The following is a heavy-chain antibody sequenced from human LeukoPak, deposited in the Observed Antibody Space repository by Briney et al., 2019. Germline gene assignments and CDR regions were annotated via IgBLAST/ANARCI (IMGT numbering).Heavy chain of an antibody. CDR1: GGSISSSSYY. V-gene: IGHV4-39*01. Sequence: SETLSLTCTVSGGSISSSSYYWGWIRQPPGKGLEWIGRIYYSGSTYYNPSLKSRVTISVDTSKNQFSLKLSSVTAADTAVYYSARQGTVTTYYYYYYGMDVWGQGTTVTVSS. J-gene: IGHJ6*02. CDR2: IYYSGST. CDR3: ARQGTVTTYYYYYYGMDV. D-gene: IGHD4-17*01.